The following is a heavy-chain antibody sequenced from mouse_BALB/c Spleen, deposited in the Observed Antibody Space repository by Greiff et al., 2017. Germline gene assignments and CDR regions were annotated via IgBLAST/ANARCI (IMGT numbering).Heavy chain of an antibody. CDR3: ARRGVRLLRYFDV. J-gene: IGHJ1*01. CDR1: GFNIKDTY. CDR2: IDPANGNT. Sequence: EVQLQQSGAELVKPGASVKLSCPASGFNIKDTYMHWVKQRPEQGLEWIGRIDPANGNTKYDPKFQGKATITADTSSNTAYLQLSSLTSEDTAVYYCARRGVRLLRYFDVWGAGTTVTVSS. D-gene: IGHD2-10*01. V-gene: IGHV14-3*02.